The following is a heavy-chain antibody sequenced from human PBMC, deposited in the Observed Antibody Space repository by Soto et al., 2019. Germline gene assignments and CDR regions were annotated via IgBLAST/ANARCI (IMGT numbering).Heavy chain of an antibody. CDR2: IWSDGSNK. D-gene: IGHD3-10*01. V-gene: IGHV3-33*01. CDR1: AFTCSRHG. J-gene: IGHJ6*03. Sequence: QVQLLESGGGVVQPGGSLRLSCAASAFTCSRHGMHWVRQAPGKGLQWVGVIWSDGSNKRYAESVKGRFTISRDNSKNTLYLQMNSLRAEDTAVYYCARERTFGENNHNYIDVWGTGITITVSS. CDR3: ARERTFGENNHNYIDV.